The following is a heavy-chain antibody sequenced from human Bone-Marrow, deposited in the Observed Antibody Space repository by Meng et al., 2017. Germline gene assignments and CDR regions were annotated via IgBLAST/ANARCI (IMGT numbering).Heavy chain of an antibody. Sequence: QVQLVQSGAEVKKPGASVKVSCEASGYTFTGYYMHWVRQAPGQGLEWMGRINPNSGGTNYAQRFQGRVTMTRDTSISTAYMELSRLRSDDTAVYYCARDPDVDTARGDYWGQGTLVTASS. J-gene: IGHJ4*02. V-gene: IGHV1-2*06. CDR3: ARDPDVDTARGDY. D-gene: IGHD5-18*01. CDR2: INPNSGGT. CDR1: GYTFTGYY.